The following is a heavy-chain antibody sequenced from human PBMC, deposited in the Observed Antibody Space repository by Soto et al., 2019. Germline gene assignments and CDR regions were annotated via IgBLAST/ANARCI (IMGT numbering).Heavy chain of an antibody. J-gene: IGHJ3*02. D-gene: IGHD6-19*01. V-gene: IGHV3-30-3*01. Sequence: AGGSLRLSCAASGFTFSSYAMHWVRQAPGKGLEWVAVISYDGSNKYYADSVKGRFTISRDNSKNTLYLQMNSLRAEDTAVYYCATGPIAVADTHDAFDIWGQGTMVTVS. CDR2: ISYDGSNK. CDR1: GFTFSSYA. CDR3: ATGPIAVADTHDAFDI.